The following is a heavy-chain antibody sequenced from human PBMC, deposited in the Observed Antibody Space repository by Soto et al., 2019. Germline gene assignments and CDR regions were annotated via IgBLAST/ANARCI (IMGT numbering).Heavy chain of an antibody. CDR1: GYTFTSYD. J-gene: IGHJ6*02. Sequence: QVQLVQSGAEVKKPGASVKVSCKASGYTFTSYDINWVRQATGQGLEWMGWMNPNSGNTGYAQKFQGRVTMTRNTSISTAYMELSSLRSEDTAVYYCARGLPIWFGEIYYYYYGMDVWGQGTTVTVSS. CDR3: ARGLPIWFGEIYYYYYGMDV. V-gene: IGHV1-8*01. D-gene: IGHD3-10*01. CDR2: MNPNSGNT.